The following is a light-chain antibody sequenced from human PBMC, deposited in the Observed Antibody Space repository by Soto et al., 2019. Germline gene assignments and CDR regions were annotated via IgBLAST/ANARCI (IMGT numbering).Light chain of an antibody. CDR1: SSDVGYYDY. V-gene: IGLV2-8*01. CDR2: EVT. J-gene: IGLJ1*01. CDR3: SPYEGRNNFV. Sequence: QSALAQPPSASGFPGQSVTISCTGTSSDVGYYDYVSWYQQHPGKAPKLVIYEVTKRPSGVPDRVSASKSGNTASLTVSGLRAEDEADSYCSPYEGRNNFVFGRGTKVTVL.